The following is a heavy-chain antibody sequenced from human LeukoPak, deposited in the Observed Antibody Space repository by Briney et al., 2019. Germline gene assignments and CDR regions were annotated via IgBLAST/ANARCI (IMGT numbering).Heavy chain of an antibody. CDR3: ARVRGGSYFDY. D-gene: IGHD1-26*01. J-gene: IGHJ4*02. Sequence: PGGSLRLSCAASGFTFSSYSMNWVRQAPGKGLEWVSYISSTSSTIYYADSVKGRFSTSRDNAKESLYLQVNSLRDEDTAVYYCARVRGGSYFDYWGQGTLLTVSS. CDR2: ISSTSSTI. V-gene: IGHV3-48*02. CDR1: GFTFSSYS.